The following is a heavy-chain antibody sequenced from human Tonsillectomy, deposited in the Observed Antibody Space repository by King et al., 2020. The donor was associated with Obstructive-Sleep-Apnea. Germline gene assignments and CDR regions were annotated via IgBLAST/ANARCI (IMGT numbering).Heavy chain of an antibody. V-gene: IGHV1-8*01. CDR1: GYTFTSSD. Sequence: VQLVESGAEVKKPGASVKVSCKASGYTFTSSDINWVRQATGQGLEWMGWMNPNSGNTGYAQKFQGRVTMPRNTSISTGYMELSSLRSEDTAVYYCARATYYYGSDYWGQGTLVTVSS. CDR3: ARATYYYGSDY. J-gene: IGHJ4*02. D-gene: IGHD3-10*01. CDR2: MNPNSGNT.